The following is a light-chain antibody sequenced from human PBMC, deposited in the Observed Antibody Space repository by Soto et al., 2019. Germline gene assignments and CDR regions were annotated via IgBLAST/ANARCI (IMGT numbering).Light chain of an antibody. CDR3: QQSYSSPRT. CDR2: GAS. CDR1: QNIATY. V-gene: IGKV1-39*01. Sequence: DIPMTQSPSSLSASVGDSVTITCRASQNIATYLNWYRQSPGKAPNLLIYGASILQSGVPSRFSGGGSGTDFTLTINSLQPEDFATYYCQQSYSSPRTFGQGTKVEI. J-gene: IGKJ1*01.